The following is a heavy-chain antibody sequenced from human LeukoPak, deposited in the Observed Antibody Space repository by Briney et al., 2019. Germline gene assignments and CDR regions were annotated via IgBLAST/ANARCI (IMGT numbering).Heavy chain of an antibody. V-gene: IGHV4-59*01. CDR1: GGSISSYY. CDR2: IYYSGST. J-gene: IGHJ3*02. CDR3: ARPFVRSNGWGTQVAFDI. D-gene: IGHD6-19*01. Sequence: SQTLSLTCTVSGGSISSYYWSWIRQPPGKGLEWIGYIYYSGSTNYNPSLKSRVTISVDTSKDQFSLKLSSVTAADTAVYYCARPFVRSNGWGTQVAFDIWGQGTMVTVSS.